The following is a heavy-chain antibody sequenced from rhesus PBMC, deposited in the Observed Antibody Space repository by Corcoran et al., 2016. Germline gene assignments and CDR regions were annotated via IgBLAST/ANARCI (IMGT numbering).Heavy chain of an antibody. CDR2: INPRNGKT. D-gene: IGHD2-39*02. Sequence: QVQLVQSGAEVKKPGASVKLSCKASGYTFTSYYINWVRQAPGQVLEWMGWINPRNGKTGYAQKFQGRVTMTRETSTRTAYMELSSLRSEDTAVYYCTRSRVVVSATPDYWGQGVLVTVSS. J-gene: IGHJ4*01. V-gene: IGHV1S9*01. CDR3: TRSRVVVSATPDY. CDR1: GYTFTSYY.